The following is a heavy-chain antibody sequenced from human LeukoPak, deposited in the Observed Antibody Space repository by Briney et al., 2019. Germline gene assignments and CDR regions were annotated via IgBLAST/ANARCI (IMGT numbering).Heavy chain of an antibody. Sequence: GASVKVSCKASGGTFSSYAISWVRQAPGQGLEWMGGIIPIFGTANYAQKFQGRVTITADESTSTAYMELSSLRSEDTAVYYCARGRSAVADAAGFDYWGQGTLVTVSS. J-gene: IGHJ4*02. CDR1: GGTFSSYA. V-gene: IGHV1-69*13. CDR3: ARGRSAVADAAGFDY. D-gene: IGHD6-19*01. CDR2: IIPIFGTA.